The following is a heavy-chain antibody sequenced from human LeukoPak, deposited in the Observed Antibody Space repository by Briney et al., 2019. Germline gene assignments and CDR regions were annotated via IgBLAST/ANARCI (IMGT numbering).Heavy chain of an antibody. D-gene: IGHD3-10*01. CDR2: NNPNSGGT. J-gene: IGHJ4*02. CDR3: ARAYGSGSSYHPDY. CDR1: GYTFTAYY. V-gene: IGHV1-2*02. Sequence: ASVKVSCKASGYTFTAYYMHWVRQAPGQGLEWMGWNNPNSGGTNSSQKFQDRVTLTRDTSISTAYMELGSLRSDDTAIYYCARAYGSGSSYHPDYWGQGTLVTVSS.